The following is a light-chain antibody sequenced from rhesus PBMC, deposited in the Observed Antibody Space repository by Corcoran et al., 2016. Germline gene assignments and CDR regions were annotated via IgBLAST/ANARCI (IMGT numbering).Light chain of an antibody. J-gene: IGKJ4*01. CDR1: QNIYSN. CDR3: QHYYDDPLT. V-gene: IGKV1S8*01. Sequence: DIQMTQSPSALSASVGDRVTISCRASQNIYSNLAWYQQKPGKAPKLLIYAASSLQTGIPSRFSGSGSGTDCTLTISSLRPEDSAAYYCQHYYDDPLTVGGGTKVEL. CDR2: AAS.